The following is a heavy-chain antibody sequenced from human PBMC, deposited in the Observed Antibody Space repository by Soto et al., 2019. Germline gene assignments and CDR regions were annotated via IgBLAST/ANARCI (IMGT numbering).Heavy chain of an antibody. CDR2: IYYSGST. Sequence: QVQLQASGPGLVKPSQTLSLTCTVSGGSIRSGGYYWSWIRHHPGKGLAWIGYIYYSGSTSYNPSLKSRVTISVDTSKNQCSLKLSSVTAADTAVYYCARYYYGSGRSPRRVDVWGHGTTVTVSS. V-gene: IGHV4-31*03. CDR3: ARYYYGSGRSPRRVDV. CDR1: GGSIRSGGYY. D-gene: IGHD3-10*01. J-gene: IGHJ6*02.